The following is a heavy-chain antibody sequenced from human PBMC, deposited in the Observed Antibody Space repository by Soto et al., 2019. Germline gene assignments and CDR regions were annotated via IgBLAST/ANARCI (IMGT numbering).Heavy chain of an antibody. CDR2: ISSRSSVI. J-gene: IGHJ6*03. V-gene: IGHV3-48*01. CDR1: GFILSDCA. CDR3: ARDLSWGSNWYYYMDV. D-gene: IGHD7-27*01. Sequence: EVQLVESGGGLVRPGGSLRLSCATSGFILSDCAMNWVRQAPGKGLEWVSYISSRSSVIDYADSVKGRFTVSRDNARNSLYLQMNSLRAEDTAVYYCARDLSWGSNWYYYMDVWGKGTTVTVSS.